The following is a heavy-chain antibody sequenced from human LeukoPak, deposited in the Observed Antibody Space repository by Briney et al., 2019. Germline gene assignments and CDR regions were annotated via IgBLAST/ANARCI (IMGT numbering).Heavy chain of an antibody. J-gene: IGHJ4*02. CDR3: AKDLRGSSTGWPTFDY. D-gene: IGHD2-2*01. CDR1: GFTFSNYG. CDR2: IWYDASNK. Sequence: GGSLRLSCAASGFTFSNYGMHWVRPAPGKGLEWVAFIWYDASNKYHVDSVKARFNISSDNSNNTVILQMKSLRTEDTVVFCCAKDLRGSSTGWPTFDYWGQGTLVTVSS. V-gene: IGHV3-30*02.